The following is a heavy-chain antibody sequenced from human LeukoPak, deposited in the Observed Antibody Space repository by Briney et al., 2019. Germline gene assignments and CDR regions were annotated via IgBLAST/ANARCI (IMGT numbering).Heavy chain of an antibody. CDR1: GIKFSAHS. Sequence: PGGPLRLDGAPAGIKFSAHSVHWVRQAPGKGLEWVSSITRSTSYIYFADSVRGRFTISRDNAKNSLYLQMNSPRAEDTAVYYCARDPNPRDGGYWGQGTLVTVSS. CDR2: ITRSTSYI. D-gene: IGHD5-24*01. J-gene: IGHJ4*02. V-gene: IGHV3-21*01. CDR3: ARDPNPRDGGY.